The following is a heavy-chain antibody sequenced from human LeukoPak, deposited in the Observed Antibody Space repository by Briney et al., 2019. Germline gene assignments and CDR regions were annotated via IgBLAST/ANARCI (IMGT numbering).Heavy chain of an antibody. V-gene: IGHV4-59*01. D-gene: IGHD3-9*01. Sequence: SETLSLTCTVSGGSISSYYWSWIRQPPRKGLEWIGYIYYSGSTNYNPSLKSRVTISVDTSKNQFSLKLSSVTAADTAVYYCARSTGYPNFDYWGQGTLVTVSS. J-gene: IGHJ4*02. CDR3: ARSTGYPNFDY. CDR2: IYYSGST. CDR1: GGSISSYY.